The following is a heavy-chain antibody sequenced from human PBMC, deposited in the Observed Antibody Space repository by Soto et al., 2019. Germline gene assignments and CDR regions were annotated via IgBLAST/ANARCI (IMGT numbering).Heavy chain of an antibody. Sequence: QVQLVESGGGVIQPGTSLSLSCGSSGFTFRSFGMYWVRQAPGKGLEWVAVVSYDGKHKYYAVSVKGRFTVSRDNAKNMLYLQMNSLRGEDTAVYYCAKDVGQQLVLNYGMDVWGQGTTVTVSS. CDR2: VSYDGKHK. J-gene: IGHJ6*02. V-gene: IGHV3-30*18. CDR1: GFTFRSFG. CDR3: AKDVGQQLVLNYGMDV. D-gene: IGHD6-13*01.